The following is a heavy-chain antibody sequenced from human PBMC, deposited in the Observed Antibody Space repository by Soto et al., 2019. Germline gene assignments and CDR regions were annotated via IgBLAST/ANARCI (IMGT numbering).Heavy chain of an antibody. Sequence: GGSLRLSCAASGFTFSSYGMHWVRQAPGKGLEWVAVISYDGSNKYYADSVKGRFTISRDNSKNTLYLQMNSLRAEDTAVYYCAKDRHSSWYPGIDYWGQGNLVTVSS. D-gene: IGHD6-13*01. J-gene: IGHJ4*02. V-gene: IGHV3-30*18. CDR1: GFTFSSYG. CDR3: AKDRHSSWYPGIDY. CDR2: ISYDGSNK.